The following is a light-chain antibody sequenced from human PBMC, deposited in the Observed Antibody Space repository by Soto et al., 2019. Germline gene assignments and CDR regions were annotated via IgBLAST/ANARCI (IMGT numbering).Light chain of an antibody. CDR3: QQYVNALT. J-gene: IGKJ4*01. V-gene: IGKV1-33*01. CDR1: QDINNH. CDR2: DAS. Sequence: DIQMTQSPSSLSASAGDRDTITCQASQDINNHLNWYQQKAGKAPKLLINDASNLETGVPSRFSGSGSGTDFTLTISGLQPEDIATYYCQQYVNALTFGGGTKVEIK.